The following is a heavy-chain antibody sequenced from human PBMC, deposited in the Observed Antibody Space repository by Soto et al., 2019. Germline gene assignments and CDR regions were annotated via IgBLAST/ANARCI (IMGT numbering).Heavy chain of an antibody. J-gene: IGHJ6*03. Sequence: SETLSLTCAVYGGSFSGYYWSWIRQPPGKGLEWIGEINHSGSTNYNPSLKSRVTISVDTSKNQFSLKLSSVTAADTAVYYCARVNKSSSTSCYITTRHYYYYMDVWGKGTTVT. CDR3: ARVNKSSSTSCYITTRHYYYYMDV. CDR1: GGSFSGYY. D-gene: IGHD2-2*02. V-gene: IGHV4-34*01. CDR2: INHSGST.